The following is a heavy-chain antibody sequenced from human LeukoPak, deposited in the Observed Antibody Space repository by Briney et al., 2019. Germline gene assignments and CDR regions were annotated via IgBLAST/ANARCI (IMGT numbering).Heavy chain of an antibody. J-gene: IGHJ6*02. D-gene: IGHD3-3*01. Sequence: SEALFLTCTVSGGSISSYYWSWIRQPAGKGLEWIGRIYTSGSTNYNPSLKSRVTMSVDTSKNQFSLKLSSVTAADTAVYYCARGRGARAIITIFGVARGVAYGMDVWGQGTTVTVSS. CDR1: GGSISSYY. CDR2: IYTSGST. V-gene: IGHV4-4*07. CDR3: ARGRGARAIITIFGVARGVAYGMDV.